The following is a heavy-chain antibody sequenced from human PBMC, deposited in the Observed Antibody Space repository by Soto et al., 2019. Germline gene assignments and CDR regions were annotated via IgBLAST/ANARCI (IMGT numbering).Heavy chain of an antibody. J-gene: IGHJ5*02. CDR2: FDPEDGET. V-gene: IGHV1-24*01. CDR3: ATVSSGYYQTWFDP. D-gene: IGHD3-22*01. CDR1: GYTLTELS. Sequence: ASVKVSCKVSGYTLTELSMHWVRQAPGKGLEWMGGFDPEDGETIYAQKFQGRVTMTEDTSTDTAYMELSSLRSEDTAVYYCATVSSGYYQTWFDPWGQGTLVTVSP.